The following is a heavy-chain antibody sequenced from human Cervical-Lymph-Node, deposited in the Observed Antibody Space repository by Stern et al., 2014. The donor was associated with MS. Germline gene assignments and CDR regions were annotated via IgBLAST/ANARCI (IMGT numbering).Heavy chain of an antibody. J-gene: IGHJ6*02. CDR1: GFTFSSYG. CDR2: ISYDGSNP. Sequence: VQLVESGGGVVQPGRSLRLSCAASGFTFSSYGMHWVRQAPGKGLEWVAVISYDGSNPYYADYVKGRFTISRDNSKNTLYLQMNSLRAEDTAVYYCAKDLGGSYYHYYYGMDVWGQGTTVTVSS. D-gene: IGHD1-26*01. V-gene: IGHV3-30*18. CDR3: AKDLGGSYYHYYYGMDV.